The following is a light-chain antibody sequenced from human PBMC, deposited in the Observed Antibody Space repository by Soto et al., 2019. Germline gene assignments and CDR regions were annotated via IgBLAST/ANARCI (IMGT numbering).Light chain of an antibody. CDR1: QSINNRY. J-gene: IGKJ3*01. CDR2: GAS. CDR3: QQFGSSPGFT. Sequence: EIVLTQSPGTLSLSPGERATLSCRASQSINNRYLAWYQQKPGQAPRLLIYGASSRATGIPDRFIGSGSGTDFTLTISRLEPEDFPVYYCQQFGSSPGFTFGPGTKVDIK. V-gene: IGKV3-20*01.